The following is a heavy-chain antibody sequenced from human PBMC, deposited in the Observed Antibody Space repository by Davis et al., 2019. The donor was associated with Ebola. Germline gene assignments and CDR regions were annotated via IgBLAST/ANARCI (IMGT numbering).Heavy chain of an antibody. CDR1: GGIFRNYA. V-gene: IGHV1-69*13. D-gene: IGHD3-3*01. J-gene: IGHJ4*02. CDR3: ARDAGRAFGVGGLGY. Sequence: AASVKVSCKASGGIFRNYAFNWVRQAPGQGLEWLGGIIPVLSVTNYAQRVHGRITITADESSATAYMELSSLRPDDTAIYYCARDAGRAFGVGGLGYWGQGTLITVSS. CDR2: IIPVLSVT.